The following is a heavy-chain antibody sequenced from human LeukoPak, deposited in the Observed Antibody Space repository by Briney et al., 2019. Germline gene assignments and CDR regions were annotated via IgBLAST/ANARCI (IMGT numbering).Heavy chain of an antibody. CDR3: AGGYYFGS. D-gene: IGHD3-16*01. CDR1: GDSISNHY. Sequence: SETLSLTCTVSGDSISNHYWTWIRQPPGRGLEWIACVSYSGSTNYNPSLKSRVTMSVDTSKNQFYLKLSSVTAADTAVYFCAGGYYFGSWGQGTLVTVSS. V-gene: IGHV4-59*11. CDR2: VSYSGST. J-gene: IGHJ4*01.